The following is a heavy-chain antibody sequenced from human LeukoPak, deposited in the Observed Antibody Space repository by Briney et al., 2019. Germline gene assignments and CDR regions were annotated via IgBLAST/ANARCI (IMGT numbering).Heavy chain of an antibody. D-gene: IGHD6-19*01. CDR2: MDPNSGYT. Sequence: VKVSCKASGYTFTTYDINWVRQATGQGLEWMGWMDPNSGYTGYAQKFQGRVTITRDTSISTAYMELSSLRSEDTAVYYCARVAGSIDYWGQGTLVTVSS. CDR1: GYTFTTYD. CDR3: ARVAGSIDY. J-gene: IGHJ4*02. V-gene: IGHV1-8*03.